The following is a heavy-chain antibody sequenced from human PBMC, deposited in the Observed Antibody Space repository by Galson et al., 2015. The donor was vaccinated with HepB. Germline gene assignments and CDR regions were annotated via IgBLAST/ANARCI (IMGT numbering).Heavy chain of an antibody. CDR1: GFTFSSYS. CDR2: ISSSSSTI. Sequence: SLRLSCAASGFTFSSYSMNWVRQAPGKGLEWVSYISSSSSTIYYADSVKGRFTISRDNAKNSLYLQMNSLRDEDTAVYYCAREVVEPPFDWFDPWGQGTLVTVSS. J-gene: IGHJ5*02. V-gene: IGHV3-48*02. D-gene: IGHD3-16*02. CDR3: AREVVEPPFDWFDP.